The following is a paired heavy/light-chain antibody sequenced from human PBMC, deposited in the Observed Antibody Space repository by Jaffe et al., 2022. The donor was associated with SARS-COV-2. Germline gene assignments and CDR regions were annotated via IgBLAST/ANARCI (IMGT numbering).Light chain of an antibody. Sequence: DIVMTQFPDSLAMSLGERATINCKSSQSVLYSSNNKNLLAWYQQKPGQPPKLLIYWASSRESGVPDRFSGSGSGTDFTLTISSLQAEDVAVYYCQQYYSTPRTFGQGTKVEIK. CDR1: QSVLYSSNNKNL. CDR2: WAS. V-gene: IGKV4-1*01. J-gene: IGKJ1*01. CDR3: QQYYSTPRT.
Heavy chain of an antibody. D-gene: IGHD1-26*01. CDR2: ISGSGGST. CDR3: ARDPYSGSYYYFDY. V-gene: IGHV3-23*01. Sequence: EVQLLESGGDLVQPGGSLRLSCAASGFTFSNYVMNWVRQAPGKGLEWVSAISGSGGSTYYADSVKGRFTISRDNSKNTLHLQMNSLRADDTALYYCARDPYSGSYYYFDYWGQGTLVTVSS. J-gene: IGHJ4*02. CDR1: GFTFSNYV.